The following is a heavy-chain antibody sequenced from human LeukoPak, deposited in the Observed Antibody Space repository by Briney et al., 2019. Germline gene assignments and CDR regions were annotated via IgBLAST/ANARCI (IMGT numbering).Heavy chain of an antibody. CDR3: ARDSSPQIAARPPWNY. D-gene: IGHD6-6*01. Sequence: GGSLRLSCAASGFTFSSNWMSWVRQAPGKGLEWLANIKQDGSDKQYVDSVKGRFTISRDNAKDSLSLQMNSLRAEDTAVYYCARDSSPQIAARPPWNYWGQGTLVTVSS. CDR2: IKQDGSDK. J-gene: IGHJ4*02. V-gene: IGHV3-7*01. CDR1: GFTFSSNW.